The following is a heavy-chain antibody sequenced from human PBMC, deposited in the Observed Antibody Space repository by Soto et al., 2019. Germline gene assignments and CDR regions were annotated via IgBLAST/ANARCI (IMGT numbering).Heavy chain of an antibody. D-gene: IGHD2-21*01. V-gene: IGHV3-53*01. CDR1: GFTVSGNY. CDR3: ATELIAKYGMDV. J-gene: IGHJ6*02. CDR2: IYTDANI. Sequence: EVQLVESGGGLVQPGGSLRRSCAASGFTVSGNYVTWVRQAPGKGLEWVSVIYTDANIYYAGSVRGRFTISRDNSKNTFYLQMNRLRVEDTAVYCFATELIAKYGMDVGGQGTTVTFSS.